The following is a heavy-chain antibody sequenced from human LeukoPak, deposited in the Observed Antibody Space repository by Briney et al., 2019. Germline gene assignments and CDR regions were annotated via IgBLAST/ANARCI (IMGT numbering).Heavy chain of an antibody. CDR2: IYSGGST. CDR3: ARASARPRYYFDY. J-gene: IGHJ4*02. V-gene: IGHV3-53*01. Sequence: GGSLRLACAASGFTVSSNYMSWVRQAPGKGLEWVSVIYSGGSTYYADSVKGRFTISRDNSKNTLYLQMNSLRAEDTAVYYCARASARPRYYFDYWGQGTLVTVSS. D-gene: IGHD6-6*01. CDR1: GFTVSSNY.